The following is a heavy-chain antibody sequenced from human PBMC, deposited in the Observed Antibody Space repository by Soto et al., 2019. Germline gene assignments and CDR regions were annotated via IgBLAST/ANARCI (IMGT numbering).Heavy chain of an antibody. J-gene: IGHJ4*02. D-gene: IGHD6-19*01. Sequence: PSETLSLTCTVSGGSISNYYWSWIRQPPGKGLEWIGYIYYSGSTNYNPSLKSRVTISVDTSKNQFSLKLNSVTAADTAMYFCARLVEKQWPPRKFDYWGQGTLVTVSS. V-gene: IGHV4-59*08. CDR3: ARLVEKQWPPRKFDY. CDR1: GGSISNYY. CDR2: IYYSGST.